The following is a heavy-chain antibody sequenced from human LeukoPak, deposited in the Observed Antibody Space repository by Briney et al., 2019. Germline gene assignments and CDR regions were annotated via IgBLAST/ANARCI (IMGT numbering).Heavy chain of an antibody. CDR1: GGSISSSNW. D-gene: IGHD3-10*01. Sequence: SETLSLTCAVSGGSISSSNWWSWVRQPPGKGLECIGYIHYTGSANYNPSLKSRVTISVETSKNQFSLKLKSVTAADTAVYYCARGGYYGSGNDFRFDPWGQGTLVTVSS. J-gene: IGHJ5*02. CDR3: ARGGYYGSGNDFRFDP. CDR2: IHYTGSA. V-gene: IGHV4-4*02.